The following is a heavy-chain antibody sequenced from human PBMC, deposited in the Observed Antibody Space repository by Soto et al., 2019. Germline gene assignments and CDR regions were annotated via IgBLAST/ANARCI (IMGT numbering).Heavy chain of an antibody. CDR2: IYYSGTT. J-gene: IGHJ4*02. CDR3: ARQRGYYDILTGYYTEFNFDY. CDR1: GGSISSSSYY. Sequence: SETLSVTCTVSGGSISSSSYYWGWIRQPPGKGLEWIGSIYYSGTTYYNPSLKSRVTISVDTSKNQFSLKLSSVTAADTAVYYCARQRGYYDILTGYYTEFNFDYWGQGTLVTVSS. D-gene: IGHD3-9*01. V-gene: IGHV4-39*01.